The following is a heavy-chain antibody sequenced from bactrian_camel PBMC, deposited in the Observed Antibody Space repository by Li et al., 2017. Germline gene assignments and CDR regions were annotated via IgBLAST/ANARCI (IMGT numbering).Heavy chain of an antibody. J-gene: IGHJ6*01. Sequence: VQLVESGGGLVQPGESLRLSCTASAPTFSRDAMMWVRQAQGKGLKWVSGINSFGITTYYKESMKGRFTISRDNAKNMVYLQLNSLKIDDTAMYYCREDLCATITNMTYSPFGYWGQGTQVTVS. V-gene: IGHV3S40*01. CDR2: INSFGITT. D-gene: IGHD4*01. CDR3: REDLCATITNMTYSPFGY. CDR1: APTFSRDA.